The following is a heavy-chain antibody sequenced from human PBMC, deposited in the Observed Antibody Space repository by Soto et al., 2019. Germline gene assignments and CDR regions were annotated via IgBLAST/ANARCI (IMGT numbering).Heavy chain of an antibody. V-gene: IGHV3-53*01. CDR1: ELTVSGKKY. CDR3: ATWHERYNAYDG. J-gene: IGHJ3*01. CDR2: LYEVDGS. Sequence: LRLSCAASELTVSGKKYLAGVPQAPGKGLEWLSALYEVDGSLCTDSVKCRFTTSSDSSKTTGYLQMNYLRPADTAVYYCATWHERYNAYDGWGQGTTGTVAS. D-gene: IGHD1-20*01.